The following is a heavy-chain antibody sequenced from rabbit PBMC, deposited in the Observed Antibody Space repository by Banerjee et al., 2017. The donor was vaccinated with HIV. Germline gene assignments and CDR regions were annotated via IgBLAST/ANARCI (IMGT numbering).Heavy chain of an antibody. CDR3: ARYFGYDIM. CDR1: GFSFSNNYV. Sequence: QSLEESGGDLVKPGASLTLTCTASGFSFSNNYVMCWVRQAPGKGLEWIGCIYVGSSGSTYYASWAKGRFTISRSTSLNTVTLQMTSLTAADTATYFCARYFGYDIMWGPGTLVTVS. CDR2: IYVGSSGST. V-gene: IGHV1S40*01. J-gene: IGHJ4*01. D-gene: IGHD6-1*01.